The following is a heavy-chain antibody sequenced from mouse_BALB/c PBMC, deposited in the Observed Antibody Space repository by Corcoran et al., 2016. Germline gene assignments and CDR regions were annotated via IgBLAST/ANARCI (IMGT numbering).Heavy chain of an antibody. CDR3: ARRRGGNYFAY. CDR2: ISYDGSN. J-gene: IGHJ3*01. D-gene: IGHD2-1*01. Sequence: DVQLQESGPGLVKPSQSLSLTCSVTGYSITSGYYWNWIRQFPGNKLEWMGYISYDGSNNYNPSLKNRISITRDTSKNQFFLKLNSVTTEDTATNYCARRRGGNYFAYWGQGTLVTVSA. V-gene: IGHV3-6*02. CDR1: GYSITSGYY.